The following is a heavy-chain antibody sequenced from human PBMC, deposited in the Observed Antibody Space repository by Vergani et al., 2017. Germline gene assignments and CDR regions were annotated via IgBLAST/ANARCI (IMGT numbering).Heavy chain of an antibody. CDR2: IYYSGGS. CDR1: GGGSGRGRDD. Sequence: QLQLQESGPGLVKPSEALWGTCTGGGGGSGRGRDDGGGSGQPPGKGLEGIGSIYYSGGSYDDPSLKSRVTISVDTSKNQFSLKLSSVTAADTAVYYCARRLYSSSGGVVDPWGQGTLVTVSS. J-gene: IGHJ5*02. D-gene: IGHD6-13*01. V-gene: IGHV4-39*01. CDR3: ARRLYSSSGGVVDP.